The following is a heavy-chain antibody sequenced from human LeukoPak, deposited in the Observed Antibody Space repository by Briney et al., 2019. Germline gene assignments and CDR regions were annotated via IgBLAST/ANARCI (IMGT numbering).Heavy chain of an antibody. CDR3: ARDRAWNYFDY. Sequence: GRSLRLSCAPSGFTFSRHGMHWVRQAPGKGLEWVAIISNDGSRKYYAHSGEGRFTISRDSSKNTLYLQMDSLRAEDTAVYYCARDRAWNYFDYWGQGTLVTVSS. CDR2: ISNDGSRK. J-gene: IGHJ4*02. CDR1: GFTFSRHG. V-gene: IGHV3-30*03. D-gene: IGHD3-3*01.